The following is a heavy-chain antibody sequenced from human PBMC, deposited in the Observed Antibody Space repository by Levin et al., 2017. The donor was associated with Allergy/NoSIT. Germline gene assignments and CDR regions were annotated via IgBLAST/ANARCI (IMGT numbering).Heavy chain of an antibody. Sequence: GGSLRLSCEASGFTFSSYDMHWVRQAPGKGLEWVSGISYDGSKKYYSDSVKGRFTVSRDNSKSTLSLQMDSLRREDTAVYYCAKTLLSRYYYDDSGYDSWGQGALVTVSS. CDR3: AKTLLSRYYYDDSGYDS. D-gene: IGHD3-22*01. CDR2: ISYDGSKK. CDR1: GFTFSSYD. J-gene: IGHJ4*02. V-gene: IGHV3-30*18.